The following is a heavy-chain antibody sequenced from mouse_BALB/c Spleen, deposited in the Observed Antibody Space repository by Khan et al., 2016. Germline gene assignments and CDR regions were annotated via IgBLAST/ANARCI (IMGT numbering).Heavy chain of an antibody. Sequence: EVELVEPGGGLVKPGGSLKLSCAASGFPFSDYYLSWVRQTPEKRLEWVATISDGGSYTYYPASVRGRFPIPRDNAKHILYMQMSSLKSEDTARYYCAKEGLRRGFAYWGQGTLVTVSA. CDR3: AKEGLRRGFAY. V-gene: IGHV5-4*02. CDR1: GFPFSDYY. D-gene: IGHD2-4*01. J-gene: IGHJ3*01. CDR2: ISDGGSYT.